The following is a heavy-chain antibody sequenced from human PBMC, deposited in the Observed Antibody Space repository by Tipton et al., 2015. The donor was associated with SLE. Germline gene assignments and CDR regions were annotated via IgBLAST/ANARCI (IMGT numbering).Heavy chain of an antibody. CDR3: VRGQSATGEFDS. V-gene: IGHV3-13*01. CDR2: IGIAGDT. Sequence: GSLRLSCAASGFTLSTYDMHWVRQGTGKGLEWVSVIGIAGDTYYPDSVKGRFTISRENGKNSLHLQMNRLRAGGTAVYYCVRGQSATGEFDSWGQGTQVTVSS. D-gene: IGHD3-16*01. CDR1: GFTLSTYD. J-gene: IGHJ4*02.